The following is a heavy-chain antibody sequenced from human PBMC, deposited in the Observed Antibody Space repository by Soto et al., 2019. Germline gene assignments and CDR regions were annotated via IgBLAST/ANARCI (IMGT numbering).Heavy chain of an antibody. Sequence: QVQLVQSGAEVKKPGASVKVSCKAYGYTFDTYGINWVRQAPGQGLEWMGWINGYNGKTNYAQKLQGRVTMTTDTSTSTAFMELRSLRSDDTAXYYCARXXXXXXXXXEMDVWGQGTTVTVSS. CDR3: ARXXXXXXXXXEMDV. CDR1: GYTFDTYG. V-gene: IGHV1-18*01. J-gene: IGHJ6*02. CDR2: INGYNGKT.